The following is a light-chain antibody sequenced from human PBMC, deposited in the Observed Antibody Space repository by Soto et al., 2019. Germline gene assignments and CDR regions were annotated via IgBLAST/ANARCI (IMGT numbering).Light chain of an antibody. V-gene: IGLV1-47*01. Sequence: QSVLTQPPSASGTPGQRVTISCSGSSSNIGSKFVYWYQQLPGTAPKLLIYRDNQRSSGVPDRFSGSKSGTSASLAISGLRPEDEADYYCAAWDVSISGVFGGGTKVTVL. CDR1: SSNIGSKF. J-gene: IGLJ3*02. CDR2: RDN. CDR3: AAWDVSISGV.